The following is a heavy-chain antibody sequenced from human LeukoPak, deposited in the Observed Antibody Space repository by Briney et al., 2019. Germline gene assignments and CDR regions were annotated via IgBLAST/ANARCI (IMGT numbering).Heavy chain of an antibody. V-gene: IGHV1-69*05. CDR2: IIPIFGTA. CDR1: GGTFSSYA. Sequence: ASVKVSCKASGGTFSSYAISWVRQAPGQGLEWLGGIIPIFGTANYAQKFQGRVTITTDESTSTAYMELSRLRSDDTAVYYCARTSSWELRGVVDWFDPWGQGTLVAVSS. J-gene: IGHJ5*02. D-gene: IGHD1-26*01. CDR3: ARTSSWELRGVVDWFDP.